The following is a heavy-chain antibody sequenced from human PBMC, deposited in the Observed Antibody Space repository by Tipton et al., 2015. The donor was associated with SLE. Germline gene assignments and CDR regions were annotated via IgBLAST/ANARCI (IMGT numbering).Heavy chain of an antibody. Sequence: TLSLTCTVSGGSISRSSHYWGWIRQPPGKGLEWIGSIYYSGRTYYNSSLKSRVTISVDTSKNQFSLKLSSVTAADTAVYYCARDRLGGPFDSWGQGTLVTVSS. V-gene: IGHV4-39*07. CDR2: IYYSGRT. CDR1: GGSISRSSHY. CDR3: ARDRLGGPFDS. J-gene: IGHJ4*02. D-gene: IGHD1-26*01.